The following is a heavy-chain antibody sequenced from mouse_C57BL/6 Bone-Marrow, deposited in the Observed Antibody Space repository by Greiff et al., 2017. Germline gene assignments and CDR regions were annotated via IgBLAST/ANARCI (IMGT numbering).Heavy chain of an antibody. D-gene: IGHD1-1*01. J-gene: IGHJ1*03. CDR2: ISSGSSTI. CDR1: GFTFSDYG. V-gene: IGHV5-17*01. CDR3: ARLRYGSSYWYFDV. Sequence: VQLKESGGGLVKPGGSLKLSCAASGFTFSDYGMHWVRQAPEKGLEWVAYISSGSSTIYYADTVKGRFTISRDNAKNTLFLQMTSLRSEDTAMYYCARLRYGSSYWYFDVWGTGTTVTVSS.